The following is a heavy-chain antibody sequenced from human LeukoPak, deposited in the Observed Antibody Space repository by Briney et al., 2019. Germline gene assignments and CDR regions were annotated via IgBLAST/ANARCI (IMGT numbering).Heavy chain of an antibody. Sequence: GSLRLSCVVSGFGFSDSYMAWIRQTPGKGLEWLAYISGSGSDMYYADSVKGRFTISRDNAKNSLYLQMNSLRPDDTALYYCSTDPRLLIYWGHGTLVTVSS. CDR3: STDPRLLIY. D-gene: IGHD2-8*01. CDR2: ISGSGSDM. CDR1: GFGFSDSY. J-gene: IGHJ4*01. V-gene: IGHV3-11*01.